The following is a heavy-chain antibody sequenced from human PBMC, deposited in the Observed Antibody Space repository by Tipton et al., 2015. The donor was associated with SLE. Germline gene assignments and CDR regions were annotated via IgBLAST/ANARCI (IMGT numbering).Heavy chain of an antibody. CDR2: IFSSVST. J-gene: IGHJ3*02. Sequence: TLSLTCSVSGGVISSGYWNWIRQPAGKGLEWIGHIFSSVSTEYNPSLKSRVTISGDTSKNLFSLKLNSVTAADTAVYYCARVGLLGPDAFDIWGQGTMVTVSS. CDR3: ARVGLLGPDAFDI. V-gene: IGHV4-61*09. D-gene: IGHD3/OR15-3a*01. CDR1: GGVISSGY.